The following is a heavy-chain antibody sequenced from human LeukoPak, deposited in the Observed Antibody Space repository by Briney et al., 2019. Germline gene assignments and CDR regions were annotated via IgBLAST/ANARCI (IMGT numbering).Heavy chain of an antibody. CDR3: VRLSLDTTMPNWYFDL. Sequence: SETLSLTCTVSGGSISSYYWSWIRQHPGKGLEWIGYIYYSGSTNYNPSLKSRVTISVDTSKNQFSLKLSSVTAADTAVYYCVRLSLDTTMPNWYFDLWGRGTLVTVSS. J-gene: IGHJ2*01. D-gene: IGHD5-18*01. CDR2: IYYSGST. CDR1: GGSISSYY. V-gene: IGHV4-59*08.